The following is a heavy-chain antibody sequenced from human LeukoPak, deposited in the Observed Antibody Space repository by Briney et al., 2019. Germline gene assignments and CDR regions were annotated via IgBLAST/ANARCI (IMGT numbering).Heavy chain of an antibody. J-gene: IGHJ4*02. V-gene: IGHV3-21*01. D-gene: IGHD4-17*01. CDR2: ISTSSSYI. Sequence: KAGGSLRLSCTASGFTFSSYSMNWVRQAPGKGLEWVSSISTSSSYIYYADSVKGRFTISRDNAKNSLYLQMNSLRAEDTAVYYCASFNGGVYGDWRIDYWGQGTLVTVSS. CDR1: GFTFSSYS. CDR3: ASFNGGVYGDWRIDY.